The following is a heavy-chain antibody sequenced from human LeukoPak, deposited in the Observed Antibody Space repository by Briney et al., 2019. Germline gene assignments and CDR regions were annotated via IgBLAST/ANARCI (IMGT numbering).Heavy chain of an antibody. CDR2: INSDGSST. CDR3: ARGMSYYYDSSGYYTH. J-gene: IGHJ4*02. V-gene: IGHV3-74*01. CDR1: GFTFSSYW. Sequence: GGSLRLSCAASGFTFSSYWMHWVRPAPGKGLVWVSRINSDGSSTSYADSVKGRFTISRDNAKNTLYLQMNSLRAEDTAVYYCARGMSYYYDSSGYYTHWGQGTLVTVSS. D-gene: IGHD3-22*01.